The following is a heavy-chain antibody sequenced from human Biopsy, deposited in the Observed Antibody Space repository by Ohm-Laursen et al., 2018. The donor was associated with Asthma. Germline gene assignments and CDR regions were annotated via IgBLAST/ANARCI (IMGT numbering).Heavy chain of an antibody. Sequence: SQTLSLTCIVSGGSISSGGYYWSWIRQHPGKGLEWIGYIYYSGSTYYNPSLKSRVTISVDTSKNQFYLKLSSVTAADTAVYYCARGSGLSVYDFWSGYSATPNWFDPWGQGTLVTVSS. CDR2: IYYSGST. V-gene: IGHV4-31*03. CDR1: GGSISSGGYY. CDR3: ARGSGLSVYDFWSGYSATPNWFDP. J-gene: IGHJ5*02. D-gene: IGHD3-3*01.